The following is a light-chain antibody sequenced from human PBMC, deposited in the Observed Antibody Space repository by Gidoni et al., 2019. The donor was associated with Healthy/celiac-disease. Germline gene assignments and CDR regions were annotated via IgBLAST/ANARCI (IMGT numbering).Light chain of an antibody. Sequence: DIQMTQSTSSLSASVGDRVTITCRASQSISSYLNWYQQKPGKAPKLLIYAASSLQSGVPSRFIGIGSGTDFTLTISSLRPEDFATYSCQQSYSTPPYTFGQGTKLEIK. CDR3: QQSYSTPPYT. J-gene: IGKJ2*01. CDR2: AAS. CDR1: QSISSY. V-gene: IGKV1-39*01.